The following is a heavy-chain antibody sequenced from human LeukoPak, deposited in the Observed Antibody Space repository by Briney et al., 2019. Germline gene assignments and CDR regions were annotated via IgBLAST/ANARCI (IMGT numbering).Heavy chain of an antibody. Sequence: SETLSLTCTVSGGSISGTYYWGWIRQPPGKGLEWIGSIYYSGSTYYNPSLKSRVTISVDTSKNQFSLKLSSVTAADTAVYYCARQGIAAAGTSSRDYWGQGTLVTVSS. CDR1: GGSISGTYY. D-gene: IGHD6-13*01. V-gene: IGHV4-39*01. CDR3: ARQGIAAAGTSSRDY. J-gene: IGHJ4*02. CDR2: IYYSGST.